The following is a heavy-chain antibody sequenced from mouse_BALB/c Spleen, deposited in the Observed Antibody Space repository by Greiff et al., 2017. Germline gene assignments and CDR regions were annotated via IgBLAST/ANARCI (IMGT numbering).Heavy chain of an antibody. V-gene: IGHV1-14*01. D-gene: IGHD3-1*01. CDR2: INPYNDGT. CDR3: AREGARAYYYAMDY. J-gene: IGHJ4*01. Sequence: VQLKQSGPELVKPGASVKMSCKASGYTFTSYVMHWVKQKPGQGLEWIGYINPYNDGTKYNEKFKGKATLTSDKSSSTAYMELSSLTSEDSAVYYCAREGARAYYYAMDYWGQGTSVTVSS. CDR1: GYTFTSYV.